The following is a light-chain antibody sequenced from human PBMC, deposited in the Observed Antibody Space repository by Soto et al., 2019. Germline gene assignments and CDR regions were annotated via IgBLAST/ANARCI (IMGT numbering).Light chain of an antibody. CDR3: SSYTSCNTAYV. CDR2: EVT. CDR1: SSDVGAYNF. V-gene: IGLV2-14*01. J-gene: IGLJ1*01. Sequence: QSALTQPAWLSGSPVQSITISCTGSSSDVGAYNFVSWYQHHPGKAPKLILYEVTTHPSGVSSRFSGSKSGNTASLTISGLQADDEANYYCSSYTSCNTAYVFGTSPKVTVL.